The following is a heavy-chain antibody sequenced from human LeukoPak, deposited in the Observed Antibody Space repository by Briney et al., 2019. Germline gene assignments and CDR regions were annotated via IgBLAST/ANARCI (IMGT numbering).Heavy chain of an antibody. CDR2: IYYSGSA. J-gene: IGHJ5*02. V-gene: IGHV4-59*01. CDR3: AREHFNFYDSSGFLIWFDP. CDR1: GGSISNSY. D-gene: IGHD3-22*01. Sequence: NPSETLSLTCTVSGGSISNSYWSWVRQPPGKGLDWSGYIYYSGSAYYNPSLKSRVTMSVDTSKNQFSLKLSSVTSADTAVYFCAREHFNFYDSSGFLIWFDPWGQGTLVTVSS.